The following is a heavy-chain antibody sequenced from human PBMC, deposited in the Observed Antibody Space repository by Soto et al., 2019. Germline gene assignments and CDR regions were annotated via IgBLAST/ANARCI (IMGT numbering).Heavy chain of an antibody. CDR3: ARDETVLGFDY. CDR2: IYTSGST. J-gene: IGHJ4*02. Sequence: SETLSLTCTVSGGSITNYYWAWIRQPAGKGLEWIGRIYTSGSTNYNPSLKSRVTMSVDTSKNQFSLKLSSVTAADTAVYYCARDETVLGFDYWGQGALVTVSS. D-gene: IGHD2-15*01. CDR1: GGSITNYY. V-gene: IGHV4-4*07.